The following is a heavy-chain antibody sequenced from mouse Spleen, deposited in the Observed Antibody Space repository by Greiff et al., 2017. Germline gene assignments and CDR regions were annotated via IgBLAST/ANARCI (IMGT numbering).Heavy chain of an antibody. V-gene: IGHV1-76*01. D-gene: IGHD2-14*01. J-gene: IGHJ2*01. CDR1: GYTFTDYY. CDR3: ATDRYDVGVDY. Sequence: VQLQQSGAELVRPGASVKLSCKASGYTFTDYYINWVKQRPGQGLEWIARIYPGSGNTYYNEKFKGKATLTAEKSSSTAYMQLSSLTSEDSAVYFCATDRYDVGVDYWGQGTTLTVSS. CDR2: IYPGSGNT.